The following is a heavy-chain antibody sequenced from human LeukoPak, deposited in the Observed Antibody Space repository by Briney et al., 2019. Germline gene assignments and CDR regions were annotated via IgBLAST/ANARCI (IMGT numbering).Heavy chain of an antibody. CDR1: GGSISSGGYS. Sequence: PSETLSLTCAVSGGSISSGGYSWSWIRQPPGKGLEWIGYIYHSGSTYYNPSLKSRVTISVDRSKNQFSLKVRSVTAADTGVYDXXXXXXXXXXXXWLPIPDAFDIWGQGTMVTVSS. J-gene: IGHJ3*02. CDR3: XXXXXXXXXXXWLPIPDAFDI. D-gene: IGHD5-18*01. V-gene: IGHV4-30-2*01. CDR2: IYHSGST.